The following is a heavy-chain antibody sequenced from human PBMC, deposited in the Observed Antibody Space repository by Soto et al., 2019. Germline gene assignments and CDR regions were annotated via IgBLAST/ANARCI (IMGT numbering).Heavy chain of an antibody. V-gene: IGHV4-4*02. Sequence: QVQLQESGPGLVKPSGTLSLTCVVSGGSISGINWWYWVRQPPGKGLEWIGEIYHSGSTHYNPSRKSRVTIAVDTAKTQFSLKLSSVTAAATAVYDCARFGGGMDVWGQGTTVTVSS. D-gene: IGHD3-10*01. CDR1: GGSISGINW. J-gene: IGHJ6*02. CDR3: ARFGGGMDV. CDR2: IYHSGST.